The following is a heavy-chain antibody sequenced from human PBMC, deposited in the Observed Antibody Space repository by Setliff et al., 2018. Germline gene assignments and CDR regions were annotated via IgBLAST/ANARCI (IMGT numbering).Heavy chain of an antibody. D-gene: IGHD3-22*01. CDR2: IYYSGLT. CDR3: ARTGTGYYYGEFQR. Sequence: PSETLSLTCTVSGGSIRSSTHYWGWIRQPPGKGLEWSGTIYYSGLTYYTPSLRSRATISVDTSKNRFSLQLSSVTAADTAVYYCARTGTGYYYGEFQRWGQGTLVTVSS. CDR1: GGSIRSSTHY. J-gene: IGHJ1*01. V-gene: IGHV4-39*02.